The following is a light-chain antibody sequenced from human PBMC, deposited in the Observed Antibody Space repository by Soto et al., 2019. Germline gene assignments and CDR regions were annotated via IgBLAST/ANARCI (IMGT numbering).Light chain of an antibody. Sequence: SALTQPASVSGSPGQSITISCTGTSSDVGSYNLVSWYQQHPGKAPKFMIYEVSKRHSGVSNRFSGSKSGNTASLTISGLQAEDEADYYCCSYAGSSTLVFGGGTKLTVL. V-gene: IGLV2-23*02. CDR3: CSYAGSSTLV. CDR1: SSDVGSYNL. J-gene: IGLJ3*02. CDR2: EVS.